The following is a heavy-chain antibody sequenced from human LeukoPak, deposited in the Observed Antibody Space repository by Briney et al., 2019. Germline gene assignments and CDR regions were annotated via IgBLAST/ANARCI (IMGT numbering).Heavy chain of an antibody. V-gene: IGHV4-31*11. CDR2: IYYRGTT. J-gene: IGHJ4*02. CDR1: GGSISSGDYY. CDR3: ARMTGYYLDS. D-gene: IGHD3-9*01. Sequence: PSQTLSLTCAVSGGSISSGDYYWSWIRQHPGKGPEWMGYIYYRGTTYYNPSLRSRIIMSVDTSKNQFSLKVSSVTAADTAVYYCARMTGYYLDSWGQGTVVTVSS.